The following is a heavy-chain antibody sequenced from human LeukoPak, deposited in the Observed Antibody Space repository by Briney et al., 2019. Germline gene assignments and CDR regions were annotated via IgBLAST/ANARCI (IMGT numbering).Heavy chain of an antibody. V-gene: IGHV1-24*01. CDR1: GYTLTELS. D-gene: IGHD3-10*01. J-gene: IGHJ4*02. CDR3: ATAGLRFGESPVFDY. CDR2: FDPEDGET. Sequence: ASVKVSCKVSGYTLTELSMHWVRQAPGKGLEWMGGFDPEDGETIYAQKFQGRVTMTEDTSTDTAYMELSSLRSEDTAVYYCATAGLRFGESPVFDYWGQGTLVTVSP.